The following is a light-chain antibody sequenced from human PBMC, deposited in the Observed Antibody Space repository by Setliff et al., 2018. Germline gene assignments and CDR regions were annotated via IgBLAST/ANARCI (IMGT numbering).Light chain of an antibody. V-gene: IGLV2-11*01. CDR2: DVS. CDR3: CSYAGSSSFV. Sequence: QSALTQPPSVSGSPGQSVTISCTGTSADVGSYNYVSWYQQHPGEAPKLMIYDVSKWPSGVPDRFSGSKSGNTASLTISGLQAEDEADYYCCSYAGSSSFVFGTGTKGTVL. J-gene: IGLJ1*01. CDR1: SADVGSYNY.